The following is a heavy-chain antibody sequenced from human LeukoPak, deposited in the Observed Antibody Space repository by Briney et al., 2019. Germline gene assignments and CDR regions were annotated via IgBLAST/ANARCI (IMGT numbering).Heavy chain of an antibody. Sequence: KTGGSLRLSCAASGFTFSSYSMNWVRQAPGKGLEWVSSISSSSSYIYYADSVKGRFTISRDNAKNSLYLQMNSLRAEDTAVYYCARDWRAMTVAYWGQGTLVTVFS. J-gene: IGHJ4*02. CDR3: ARDWRAMTVAY. D-gene: IGHD4/OR15-4a*01. CDR1: GFTFSSYS. V-gene: IGHV3-21*01. CDR2: ISSSSSYI.